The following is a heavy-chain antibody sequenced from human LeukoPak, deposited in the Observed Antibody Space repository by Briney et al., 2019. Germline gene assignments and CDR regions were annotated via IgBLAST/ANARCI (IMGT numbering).Heavy chain of an antibody. J-gene: IGHJ4*02. CDR3: TRGRRGTGWSYIDY. CDR2: IRSKAYGGTT. CDR1: GLTFGDYA. V-gene: IGHV3-49*03. Sequence: GGSLRLSCTASGLTFGDYAMSWFRQAPGKGLEWVGFIRSKAYGGTTEYAASVKGRFTISRDDSKSIAYLQMNSLKTEDTAVYYCTRGRRGTGWSYIDYWGQGTLVTVSS. D-gene: IGHD3/OR15-3a*01.